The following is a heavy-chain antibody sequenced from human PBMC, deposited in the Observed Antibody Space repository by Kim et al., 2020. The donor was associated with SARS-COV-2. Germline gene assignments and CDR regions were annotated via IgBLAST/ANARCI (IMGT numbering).Heavy chain of an antibody. J-gene: IGHJ4*02. D-gene: IGHD2-21*02. V-gene: IGHV1-46*01. CDR3: ARSPFVVVTAILDY. Sequence: AQKFQGRVTMTRDTSTSTVYMELSSLRSEDTAVYYCARSPFVVVTAILDYWGQGTLVTVSS.